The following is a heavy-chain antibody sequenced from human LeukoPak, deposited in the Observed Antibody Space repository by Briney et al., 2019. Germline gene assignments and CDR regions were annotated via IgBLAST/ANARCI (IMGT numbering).Heavy chain of an antibody. D-gene: IGHD3-10*01. V-gene: IGHV3-23*01. CDR1: GFPFSSYA. Sequence: PGGSLRLSCAASGFPFSSYAMSWVRQAPGKGLEWVSAISGRSGDTYYAASVKGRFTISRDNSKNTLYLQMNTLRAEDTAVYYCAPYEGIGARGGQGTLVTVSS. CDR3: APYEGIGAR. CDR2: ISGRSGDT. J-gene: IGHJ4*02.